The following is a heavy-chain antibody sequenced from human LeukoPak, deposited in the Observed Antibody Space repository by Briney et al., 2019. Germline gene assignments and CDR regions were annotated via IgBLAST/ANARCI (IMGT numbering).Heavy chain of an antibody. J-gene: IGHJ5*02. V-gene: IGHV1-2*02. CDR1: GYTFTGYY. CDR3: ARGRGGSRPVDP. D-gene: IGHD3-10*01. Sequence: ASVRVSCKASGYTFTGYYMHWVRQAPGQGLEWMGWINPNSGGANYAQKFQGRVTMTRDTSIGTAYVELSRLRSDDTAVYYCARGRGGSRPVDPWGQGTLVTVSS. CDR2: INPNSGGA.